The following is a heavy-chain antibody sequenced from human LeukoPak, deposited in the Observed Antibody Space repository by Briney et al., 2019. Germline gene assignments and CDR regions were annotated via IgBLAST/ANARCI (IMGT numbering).Heavy chain of an antibody. CDR1: GGSISSSSYY. Sequence: SETLSLTSTVSGGSISSSSYYWGWIRQPPGKGLEWIGSIYYSGSTYYNPSLKSRVTISVDTSKNQFSLKLSSVTAADTAVYYSARLSGRVGIRRELQHLNFDYWGQGTLVTVSS. D-gene: IGHD1-26*01. CDR2: IYYSGST. V-gene: IGHV4-39*01. CDR3: ARLSGRVGIRRELQHLNFDY. J-gene: IGHJ4*02.